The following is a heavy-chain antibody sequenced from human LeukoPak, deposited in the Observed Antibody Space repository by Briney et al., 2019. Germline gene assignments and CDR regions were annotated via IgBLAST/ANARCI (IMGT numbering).Heavy chain of an antibody. V-gene: IGHV4-39*07. D-gene: IGHD3-10*01. Sequence: KSSETLSLTCTVSGGSISSSYYYWSWIRQSPGKGLEWIGEINHSGSTNYNPSLKSRVTISVDTSKNQFSLKLSSVTAADTAVYYCARGGAVYYYYGMDVWGQGTTVTVSS. CDR3: ARGGAVYYYYGMDV. CDR2: INHSGST. CDR1: GGSISSSYYY. J-gene: IGHJ6*02.